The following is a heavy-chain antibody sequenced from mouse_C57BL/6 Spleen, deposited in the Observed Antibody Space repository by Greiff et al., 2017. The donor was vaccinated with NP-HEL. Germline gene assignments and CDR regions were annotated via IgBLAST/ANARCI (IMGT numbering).Heavy chain of an antibody. Sequence: QVQLQQSGAELVRPGTSVKVSCKASGYAFTNYLIEWVKQRPGQGLEWIGVINPGSGGTNYNEKFKGKATLTADKSSSTAYMQLSSLTSEDSAVYFCARGDGCSCGFAYWGQGTLVTVSA. J-gene: IGHJ3*01. V-gene: IGHV1-54*01. D-gene: IGHD1-1*01. CDR1: GYAFTNYL. CDR3: ARGDGCSCGFAY. CDR2: INPGSGGT.